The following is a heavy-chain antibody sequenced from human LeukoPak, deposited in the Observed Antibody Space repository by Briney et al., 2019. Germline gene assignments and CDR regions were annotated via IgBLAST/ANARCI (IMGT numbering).Heavy chain of an antibody. CDR2: TSFDGSNH. J-gene: IGHJ4*02. D-gene: IGHD2-15*01. CDR3: ARGSVGTPPPFDF. V-gene: IGHV3-30-3*01. CDR1: GFTFSNAW. Sequence: GGSLRLSCAASGFTFSNAWMSWVRQAPGKGLEWVALTSFDGSNHYYADFVKGRFTISKDNSKNTLYLQMNSLKTEDTALYYCARGSVGTPPPFDFWGQGTLVTVSS.